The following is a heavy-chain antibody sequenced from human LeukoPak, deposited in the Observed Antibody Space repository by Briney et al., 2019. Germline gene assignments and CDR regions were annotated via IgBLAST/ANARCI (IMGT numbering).Heavy chain of an antibody. V-gene: IGHV3-53*01. CDR3: ARTFRSGDGYKVGYFDY. CDR1: GLTFSNTY. Sequence: GGTLRLSCAASGLTFSNTYMSWVRQAPGKGLESISLINPSGIIYYAASVKGRFTISRDNSKNTLFLQMNSLRAEDTAIYYCARTFRSGDGYKVGYFDYWGQGTLVTVSS. D-gene: IGHD5-24*01. CDR2: INPSGII. J-gene: IGHJ4*02.